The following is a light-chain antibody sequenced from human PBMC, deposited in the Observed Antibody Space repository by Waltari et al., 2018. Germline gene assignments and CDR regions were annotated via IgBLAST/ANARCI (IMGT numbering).Light chain of an antibody. CDR2: SVT. J-gene: IGLJ2*01. Sequence: QSALTQPASVSGSPGQSITISCTGTSSDLGAYNSVPWYQQHPGKAPTLIIYSVTNRPSGVSTLFSGSKSGNTASLTISGLQAEDEADYYCSSFTTSSILFGGGTKLAVL. V-gene: IGLV2-14*01. CDR3: SSFTTSSIL. CDR1: SSDLGAYNS.